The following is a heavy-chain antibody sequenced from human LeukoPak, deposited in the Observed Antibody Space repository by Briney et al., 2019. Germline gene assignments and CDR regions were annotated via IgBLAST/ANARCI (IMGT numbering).Heavy chain of an antibody. CDR2: ISWNSGSI. CDR1: GFTFDDYA. CDR3: AKGYCTNGVCSNFDY. V-gene: IGHV3-9*01. Sequence: GGSLRLSCAASGFTFDDYAMHWVRQAPGKGREWVSGISWNSGSIGYADSVKGRFTISRDNAKNSLYLQMNSLRAEDTALYYCAKGYCTNGVCSNFDYWGQGTLVTVSS. J-gene: IGHJ4*02. D-gene: IGHD2-8*01.